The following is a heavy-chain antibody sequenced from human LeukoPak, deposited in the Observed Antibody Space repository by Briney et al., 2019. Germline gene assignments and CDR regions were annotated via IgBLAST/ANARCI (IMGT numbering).Heavy chain of an antibody. CDR3: ARDRRNYYDSSGYWGHAFDI. CDR1: GGSFSGYY. Sequence: SETLSLTCAVYGGSFSGYYWSWIRQPPGKGLEWIGEINHSGSTNYNPSLKSRVTISVDPSKNQFSLKLSSVTAADTAVYYCARDRRNYYDSSGYWGHAFDIWGQGTMVTVSS. D-gene: IGHD3-22*01. CDR2: INHSGST. J-gene: IGHJ3*02. V-gene: IGHV4-34*01.